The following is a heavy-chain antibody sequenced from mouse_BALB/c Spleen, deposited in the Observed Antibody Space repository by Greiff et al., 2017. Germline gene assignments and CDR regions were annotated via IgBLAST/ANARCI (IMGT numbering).Heavy chain of an antibody. CDR1: GFTFSDYY. J-gene: IGHJ4*01. CDR3: ARGITTLDY. Sequence: EVMLVESGGGLVKPGGSLKLSCAASGFTFSDYYMYWVRQTPEKRLEWVATISDGGSYTYYPDSVKGRFTISRDNAKNNLYLQMSSLKSEDTAMYYCARGITTLDYWGQGTSVTVSS. V-gene: IGHV5-4*02. CDR2: ISDGGSYT. D-gene: IGHD1-1*01.